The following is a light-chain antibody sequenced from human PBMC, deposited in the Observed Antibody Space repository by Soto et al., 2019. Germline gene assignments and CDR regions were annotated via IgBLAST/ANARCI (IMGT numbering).Light chain of an antibody. CDR3: QQYNSYPT. CDR2: DAS. J-gene: IGKJ1*01. V-gene: IGKV1-5*01. CDR1: QSISSW. Sequence: DIQMTQSPSTLSASVGDRVTITCRASQSISSWLAWYQQKPGKAPKLLIYDASSLESGVPSRFSGSGSGTEFTLTISSLRPDDFATYYCQQYNSYPTFGQGTKVDI.